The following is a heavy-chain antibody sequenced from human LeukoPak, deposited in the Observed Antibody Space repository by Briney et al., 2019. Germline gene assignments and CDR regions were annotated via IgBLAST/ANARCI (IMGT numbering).Heavy chain of an antibody. D-gene: IGHD4-17*01. Sequence: LPGGCLRLSCAASGFTFSSHWMHWVRQTPGKGLVWVSRISSDASTTNYANSVKGRFTISRDNAKNTLYLQMISLRVEDTAVYYCARETTAPGNYFDSWGQGTLVTVSS. CDR3: ARETTAPGNYFDS. J-gene: IGHJ4*02. V-gene: IGHV3-74*01. CDR1: GFTFSSHW. CDR2: ISSDASTT.